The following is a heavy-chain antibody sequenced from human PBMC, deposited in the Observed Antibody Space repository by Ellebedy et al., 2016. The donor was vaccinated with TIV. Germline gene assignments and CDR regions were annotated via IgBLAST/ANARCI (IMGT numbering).Heavy chain of an antibody. CDR1: GFTFNTYT. Sequence: PGGSLRLSCAGSGFTFNTYTFHWVRQAPGKGLEWVALISYDGHTEDYADSVKGRFTISRDISRKTLFLEMNSLRPEDTSMYYCVKERNGRDVARGILGHWGQGTRVTVSS. CDR3: VKERNGRDVARGILGH. V-gene: IGHV3-30-3*01. CDR2: ISYDGHTE. D-gene: IGHD3-10*01. J-gene: IGHJ4*02.